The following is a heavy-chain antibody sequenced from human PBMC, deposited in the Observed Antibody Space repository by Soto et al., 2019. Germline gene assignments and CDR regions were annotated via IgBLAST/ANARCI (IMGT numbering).Heavy chain of an antibody. CDR3: ARSIGSGGVIGGFDY. J-gene: IGHJ4*02. V-gene: IGHV1-69*01. Sequence: QVQLVQSGAEVRKPGSAVRVSCKASGGTFNMYAMNWVRQAPGQGLEWMAGIIPIFDTPRYSQQFQGRVTITVAESTSTAYMVLSSLRSEDTAIYYCARSIGSGGVIGGFDYWGQGTLVTVAS. D-gene: IGHD3-16*02. CDR2: IIPIFDTP. CDR1: GGTFNMYA.